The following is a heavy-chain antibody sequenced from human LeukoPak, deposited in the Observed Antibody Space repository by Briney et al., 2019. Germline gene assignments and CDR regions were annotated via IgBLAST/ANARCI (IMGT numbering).Heavy chain of an antibody. D-gene: IGHD6-13*01. CDR3: AKDPHAYSSSWYDDYFDY. CDR1: GFTFSSYG. J-gene: IGHJ4*02. CDR2: ISYDGSNK. Sequence: GGSLRLSCAASGFTFSSYGMHWLRQAPGKGLEWVAVISYDGSNKYYADSVKGRFTISRDNSKNTLYLQMNSLRAEDTAVYYCAKDPHAYSSSWYDDYFDYWGQGTLVTVSS. V-gene: IGHV3-30*18.